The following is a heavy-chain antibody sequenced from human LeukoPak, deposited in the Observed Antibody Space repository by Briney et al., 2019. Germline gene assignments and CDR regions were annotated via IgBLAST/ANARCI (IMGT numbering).Heavy chain of an antibody. CDR3: ARLGSPGGY. CDR2: IYYSGST. V-gene: IGHV4-59*08. D-gene: IGHD1-26*01. CDR1: GGSISGYY. Sequence: SETLSLTCTVSGGSISGYYWSWIRQSPGKGLEWIGYIYYSGSTNYNPSLKSRVTISVDTSKNQFSLKLSSVTAADTAVYYCARLGSPGGYWGQGTLVTVSS. J-gene: IGHJ4*02.